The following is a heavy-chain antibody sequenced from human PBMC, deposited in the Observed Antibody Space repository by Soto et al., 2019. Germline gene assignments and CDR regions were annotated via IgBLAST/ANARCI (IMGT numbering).Heavy chain of an antibody. Sequence: EVQLLESGGGLVQPGGSLRLSCAASGFTFSSYAMSWVRQAPGKGLEWVSAISGSGGSTYYADSVKGRFTISRDNSKNTLYLQMNSLRAEDTAVYYCAKDRKEEYFIGWYFDLWGRGTLVTVSS. D-gene: IGHD2-2*01. CDR3: AKDRKEEYFIGWYFDL. V-gene: IGHV3-23*01. CDR1: GFTFSSYA. CDR2: ISGSGGST. J-gene: IGHJ2*01.